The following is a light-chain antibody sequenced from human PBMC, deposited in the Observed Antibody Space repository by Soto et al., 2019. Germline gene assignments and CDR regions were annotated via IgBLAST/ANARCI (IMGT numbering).Light chain of an antibody. V-gene: IGKV3-15*01. J-gene: IGKJ5*01. Sequence: DIGMTQAPLSVPVTPGEPASISCRSSQSLVHSNGYNYLDWYQQKRGQAPRLLIHDASTRATGIPARFSGSVSGTEFTLTISSLQSEDFAVYYCQQYNNWPPITFGQGTRLEIK. CDR2: DAS. CDR3: QQYNNWPPIT. CDR1: QSLVHSNGYNY.